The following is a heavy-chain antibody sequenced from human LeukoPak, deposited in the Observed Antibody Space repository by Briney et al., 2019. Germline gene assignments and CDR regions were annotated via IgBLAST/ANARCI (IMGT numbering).Heavy chain of an antibody. V-gene: IGHV2-70*17. CDR1: GFSLSTGGMR. J-gene: IGHJ4*02. CDR3: ARIFSVGFDY. D-gene: IGHD3-3*02. Sequence: RQSGPTLVNPPQTLTLTCTFSGFSLSTGGMRVSWIRQPPGKALEWLSRIDWDEDKFYSTSLKTRLTISKDTSKNQVVLTMTNMDPVDTATYYCARIFSVGFDYWGQGTLVTVSS. CDR2: IDWDEDK.